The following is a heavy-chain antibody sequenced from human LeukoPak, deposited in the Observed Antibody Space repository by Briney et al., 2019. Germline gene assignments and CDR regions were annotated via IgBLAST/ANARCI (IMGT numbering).Heavy chain of an antibody. J-gene: IGHJ6*03. CDR1: GFTFSSYA. Sequence: GGSLRLSCAASGFTFSSYAMSWVRQAPGKGLEWVSAISGSGGSTYHADSVKGRFTISRDNSKNTLYLQMNSLRAEDTAVYYCAKAGTRWYYYYYMDVWGKGTTVTVSS. CDR3: AKAGTRWYYYYYMDV. V-gene: IGHV3-23*01. D-gene: IGHD1-14*01. CDR2: ISGSGGST.